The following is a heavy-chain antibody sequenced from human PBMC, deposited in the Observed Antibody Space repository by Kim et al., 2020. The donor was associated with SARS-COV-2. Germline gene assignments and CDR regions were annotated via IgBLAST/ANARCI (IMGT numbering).Heavy chain of an antibody. CDR2: INHSGST. D-gene: IGHD3-10*01. J-gene: IGHJ5*02. Sequence: SETLSLTCAVYGGSFSGYYWSWIRQPPGKGLEWIGEINHSGSTNYNPSLKSRVTISVDTSKNQFSLKLSSVTAADTAVYYCARKPNNYYGSGSYPWCQGTLVGVSS. V-gene: IGHV4-34*01. CDR1: GGSFSGYY. CDR3: ARKPNNYYGSGSYP.